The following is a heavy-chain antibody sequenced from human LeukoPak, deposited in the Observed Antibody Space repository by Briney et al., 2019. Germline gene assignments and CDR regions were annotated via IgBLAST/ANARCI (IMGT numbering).Heavy chain of an antibody. CDR1: GFTFSSYA. J-gene: IGHJ3*02. CDR2: ISGSGGST. V-gene: IGHV3-23*01. CDR3: ARGLPYNDAFDI. Sequence: GGSLRLSCAASGFTFSSYAMSWVRQAPGKGLEWVSAISGSGGSTYYADSVKGRFTISRDNAKNSLYLQVNSLRAEDTAVYYCARGLPYNDAFDIWGQGTMVTVSS. D-gene: IGHD4-11*01.